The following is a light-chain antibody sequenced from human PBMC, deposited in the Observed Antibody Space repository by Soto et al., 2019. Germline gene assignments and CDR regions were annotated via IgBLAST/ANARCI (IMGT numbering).Light chain of an antibody. J-gene: IGLJ3*02. V-gene: IGLV1-44*01. CDR1: SSNIGRNT. CDR3: AAWDDSLNGWV. CDR2: SNN. Sequence: QSVLTQPPSASGTPGQRVTISCSGSSSNIGRNTVNWYQQLPGTAPKLLIYSNNQRPSGVPDRFSGSKSGTSASLAISGLQSEDEAEYYCAAWDDSLNGWVFGGGTKVTVL.